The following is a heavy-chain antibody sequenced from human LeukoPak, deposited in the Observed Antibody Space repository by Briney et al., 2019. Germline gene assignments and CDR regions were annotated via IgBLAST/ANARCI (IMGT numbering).Heavy chain of an antibody. CDR1: GVSINSHY. J-gene: IGHJ4*02. Sequence: SETLSLTCTVSGVSINSHYLNWIRQPPGKGLEWIGYIYGSGRTNYNPSLKSRVTMSVDTSKSQFSLNLNSLTAADTAVYYCVESRNKDFFDNGARGPLVTVSS. CDR2: IYGSGRT. D-gene: IGHD2/OR15-2a*01. V-gene: IGHV4-4*09. CDR3: VESRNKDFFDN.